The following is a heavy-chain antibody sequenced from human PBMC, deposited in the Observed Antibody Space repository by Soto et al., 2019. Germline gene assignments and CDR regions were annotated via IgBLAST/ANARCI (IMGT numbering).Heavy chain of an antibody. CDR3: ARARYFDWLLFPHAFDI. CDR1: GFTFSDYY. Sequence: GGSLRLSCAASGFTFSDYYMSWIRQAQGKGLEWVSYISSSSSYTNYADSVKGRFTISRDNAKNSLYLQMNSLRAEDTAVYYCARARYFDWLLFPHAFDIWRQRTMVTVSS. CDR2: ISSSSSYT. J-gene: IGHJ3*02. V-gene: IGHV3-11*06. D-gene: IGHD3-9*01.